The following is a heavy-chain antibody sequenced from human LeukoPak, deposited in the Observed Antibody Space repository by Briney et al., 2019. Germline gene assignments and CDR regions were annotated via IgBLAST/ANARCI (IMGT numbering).Heavy chain of an antibody. Sequence: GGSVRLSCSACGFTFSNYNMDRVRQAPGKGLEWLSYISSSSSTIYHAVHVKGRFTISRDNDKASMSLQVNSLRVEDTAVYYCARDFLEHTQWGQGALGTVSS. V-gene: IGHV3-48*01. CDR1: GFTFSNYN. D-gene: IGHD2-21*01. J-gene: IGHJ4*02. CDR2: ISSSSSTI. CDR3: ARDFLEHTQ.